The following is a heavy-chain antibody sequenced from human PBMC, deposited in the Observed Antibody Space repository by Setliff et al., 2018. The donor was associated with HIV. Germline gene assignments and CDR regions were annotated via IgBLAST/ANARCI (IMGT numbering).Heavy chain of an antibody. CDR1: GGTFSTYA. CDR2: IIPIFGTA. D-gene: IGHD3-16*02. V-gene: IGHV1-69*13. CDR3: ARGRFDYVWDSYRDYYYYYMDV. J-gene: IGHJ6*03. Sequence: GASVKVSCKASGGTFSTYAISWVRQALGQGLEWMGGIIPIFGTADYAQKFQGRVAITADESTSTAYMELSSLRSEDTAVYYCARGRFDYVWDSYRDYYYYYMDVWGKGTTVTVSS.